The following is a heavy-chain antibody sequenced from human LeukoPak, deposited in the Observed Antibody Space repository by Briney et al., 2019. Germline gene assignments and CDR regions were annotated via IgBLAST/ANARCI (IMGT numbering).Heavy chain of an antibody. J-gene: IGHJ4*02. D-gene: IGHD2-8*01. CDR3: ARAWNGVLMVYAYYFDY. CDR2: INHSGST. Sequence: SETLSLTCAVYGGSFSGYYWSWIRQPPGKGLEWIGEINHSGSTNYNPSLKSRVTISVDTSKNQFSLKLSSVTAADTAVYYCARAWNGVLMVYAYYFDYWGQGTLATVSS. CDR1: GGSFSGYY. V-gene: IGHV4-34*01.